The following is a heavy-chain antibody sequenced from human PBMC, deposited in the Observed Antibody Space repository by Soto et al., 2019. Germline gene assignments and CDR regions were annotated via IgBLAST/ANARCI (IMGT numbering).Heavy chain of an antibody. CDR3: SRGSDYDFWSGYSYYGMDV. CDR1: GYTFTGYN. CDR2: INPNSGGK. J-gene: IGHJ6*02. Sequence: GASVKVSCKASGYTFTGYNMHWVRQAPGQGLEWMGWINPNSGGKNNEQKFQGSVTMTRDTSISTAYMELSRLRSDDMAVYYFSRGSDYDFWSGYSYYGMDVWGQGTTVTVSS. V-gene: IGHV1-2*02. D-gene: IGHD3-3*01.